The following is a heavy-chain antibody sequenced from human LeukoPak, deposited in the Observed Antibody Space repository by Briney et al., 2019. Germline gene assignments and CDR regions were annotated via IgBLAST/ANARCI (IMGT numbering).Heavy chain of an antibody. D-gene: IGHD6-13*01. CDR2: IHYSGST. CDR1: GGSISSYH. CDR3: ARQVYSSSWSYYFEY. J-gene: IGHJ4*02. Sequence: PSETLSLTCAVSGGSISSYHWSWIRQPPGRGLEWIGSIHYSGSTSYNSSLKSRVTMSIDTSKNQFSLKLSSVTPADTAVYYCARQVYSSSWSYYFEYWGQGILVTVSS. V-gene: IGHV4-59*01.